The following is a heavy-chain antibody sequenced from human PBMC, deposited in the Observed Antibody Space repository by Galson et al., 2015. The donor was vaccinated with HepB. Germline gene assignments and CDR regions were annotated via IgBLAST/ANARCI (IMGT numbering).Heavy chain of an antibody. CDR3: ARVVRHYDILSGSDDAFDI. CDR1: GGSISSSSYY. J-gene: IGHJ3*02. V-gene: IGHV4-39*01. CDR2: IYYSGST. Sequence: SETLSLTCTVSGGSISSSSYYWGWIRQPPGKGLEWIGSIYYSGSTYYNPSLKSRVTISVDTSKNQFSLKLSSVTAADTAVYYCARVVRHYDILSGSDDAFDIWGQGTMVTVSS. D-gene: IGHD3-9*01.